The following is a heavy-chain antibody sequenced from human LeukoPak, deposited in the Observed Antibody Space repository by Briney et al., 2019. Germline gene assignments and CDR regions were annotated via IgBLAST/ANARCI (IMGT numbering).Heavy chain of an antibody. J-gene: IGHJ2*01. CDR2: IIPIFGTA. Sequence: SVKVSCKASGCTFSSYAISWVRQAPGQGLEWMGRIIPIFGTANYAQKFQGRVTITADKSTSTAYMELSSLRSEDTAVYYCASLTGDPPRYFDLWGRGTLVTVSS. CDR3: ASLTGDPPRYFDL. CDR1: GCTFSSYA. V-gene: IGHV1-69*06. D-gene: IGHD7-27*01.